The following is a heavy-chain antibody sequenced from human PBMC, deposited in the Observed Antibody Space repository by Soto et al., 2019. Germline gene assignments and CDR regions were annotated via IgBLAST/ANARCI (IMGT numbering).Heavy chain of an antibody. D-gene: IGHD2-2*03. J-gene: IGHJ5*02. CDR3: AREEHGYCSSTSCYFEVEYWFDP. CDR1: GYTFTSYA. V-gene: IGHV1-3*01. CDR2: INAGNGNT. Sequence: ASVKVSCKASGYTFTSYAMHWVRQAPGQRLEWMGWINAGNGNTKYSQKFQGRVTITRDASASTAYMELSSLRSEDTAVYYCAREEHGYCSSTSCYFEVEYWFDPWGQGTLVTVSS.